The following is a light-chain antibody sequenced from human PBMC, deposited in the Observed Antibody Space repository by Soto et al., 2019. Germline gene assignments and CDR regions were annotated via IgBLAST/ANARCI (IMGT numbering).Light chain of an antibody. CDR1: QTVRNNY. J-gene: IGKJ5*01. Sequence: EFVLTQSPGTLSLSPGERATLSCRASQTVRNNYLAWYQQKPGQAPRLLIYDASSRATGIPARFSGSGSGTEFTLTISSLQSEDFAVYYCQQYSNWPFTFGQGTRLEIK. V-gene: IGKV3-20*01. CDR3: QQYSNWPFT. CDR2: DAS.